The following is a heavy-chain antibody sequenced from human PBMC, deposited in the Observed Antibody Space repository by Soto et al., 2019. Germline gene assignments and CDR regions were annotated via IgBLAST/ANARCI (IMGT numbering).Heavy chain of an antibody. V-gene: IGHV1-69*01. CDR1: GGTFSSYA. CDR3: AARPDYGGNPAGPRRDFDY. Sequence: QVQLVQSGAEVKKPGSSVKVSCKASGGTFSSYAISWVRQAPGQGLEWMGVIIPIFGTANYAQKFQGRVTITAEESTSTAYMELSSLTPEDTAVYYYAARPDYGGNPAGPRRDFDYWGQGTLVTVSS. D-gene: IGHD4-17*01. CDR2: IIPIFGTA. J-gene: IGHJ4*02.